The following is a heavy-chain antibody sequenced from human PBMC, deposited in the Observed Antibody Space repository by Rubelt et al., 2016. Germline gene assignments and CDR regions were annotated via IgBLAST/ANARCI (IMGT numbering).Heavy chain of an antibody. CDR1: GFTFSSYA. V-gene: IGHV3-7*04. CDR3: AGGTGWIFDL. J-gene: IGHJ2*01. CDR2: INSDGSDK. Sequence: EVQLLESGGGLVQPGGSLSLSCAASGFTFSSYAMTWVRQAPGKGLEWVAIINSDGSDKQYVDSVKGRFTISRDNIKNTLYLQMNSLRAEDTATYFCAGGTGWIFDLWGRGTLVTVSS. D-gene: IGHD6-19*01.